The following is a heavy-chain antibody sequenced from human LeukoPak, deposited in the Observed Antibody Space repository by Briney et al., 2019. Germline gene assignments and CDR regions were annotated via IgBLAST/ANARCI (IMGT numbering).Heavy chain of an antibody. CDR2: IYNSGGT. CDR1: GDSISSYY. J-gene: IGHJ3*02. V-gene: IGHV4-59*01. CDR3: ARAGSGYSFDI. D-gene: IGHD3-22*01. Sequence: SETLSLTCSVSGDSISSYYWSWIRQPPGKGLEWIGYIYNSGGTNYNPSLKSRVTISVDTSKNQFSLKLSSATAADTAVYYCARAGSGYSFDIWGQGTMVTVSS.